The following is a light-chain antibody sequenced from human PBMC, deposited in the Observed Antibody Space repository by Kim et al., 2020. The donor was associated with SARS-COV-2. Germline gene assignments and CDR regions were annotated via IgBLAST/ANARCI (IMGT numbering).Light chain of an antibody. Sequence: QSVLTQPASLSGSRGESITISCSGSSSDSGGYNYVSWYQQHPGKAPKLMIYDVTTRPSGVSDRFSGSKSANMASLTIFGLQAEDEADYYCSSYSTTSAVVFGGGTKVTVL. CDR3: SSYSTTSAVV. J-gene: IGLJ3*02. V-gene: IGLV2-14*03. CDR2: DVT. CDR1: SSDSGGYNY.